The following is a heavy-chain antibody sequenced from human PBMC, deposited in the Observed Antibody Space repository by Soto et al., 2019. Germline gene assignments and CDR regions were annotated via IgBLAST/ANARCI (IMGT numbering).Heavy chain of an antibody. D-gene: IGHD3-3*01. CDR1: GYSFTSYW. Sequence: GESLKISCKGSGYSFTSYWIGWVRQMPGKGLEWMGIIYPGDSDTRYSPSFQGQVTISADKSISTAYLQWSSLKASDTAMYYCARSGITMSPLYGTDVWGQGTTVTVSS. CDR2: IYPGDSDT. J-gene: IGHJ6*02. CDR3: ARSGITMSPLYGTDV. V-gene: IGHV5-51*01.